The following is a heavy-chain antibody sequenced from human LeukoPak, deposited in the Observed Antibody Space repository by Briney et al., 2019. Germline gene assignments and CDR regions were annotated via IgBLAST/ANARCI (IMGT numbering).Heavy chain of an antibody. D-gene: IGHD2-15*01. CDR1: GFTFSNYG. J-gene: IGHJ4*02. Sequence: PGRSLRLSCAASGFTFSNYGMHWVRQAPGKGLEWVAVISFDGSNKHYADSVKGRFTISRDNSKNTLYIQMNSLRPEDTAVYYCAKAGSIIGVYYFDYWGQGALVTVSS. CDR3: AKAGSIIGVYYFDY. V-gene: IGHV3-30*18. CDR2: ISFDGSNK.